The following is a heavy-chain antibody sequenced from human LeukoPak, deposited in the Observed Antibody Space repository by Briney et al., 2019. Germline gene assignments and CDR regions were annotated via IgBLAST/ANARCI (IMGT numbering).Heavy chain of an antibody. CDR1: GDSVSSHSAA. CDR3: ARDFKYYYGSGSYYTGGFYYYYYMDV. Sequence: SPTLSLTCAISGDSVSSHSAAWNWIRQSPSRGLEWLGRTYYRSKWYNDDAVSVKSRITLNPDTSKSQFSLQLNSVTPDDTAVYYCARDFKYYYGSGSYYTGGFYYYYYMDVWGKGTTVTIAS. V-gene: IGHV6-1*01. J-gene: IGHJ6*03. CDR2: TYYRSKWYN. D-gene: IGHD3-10*01.